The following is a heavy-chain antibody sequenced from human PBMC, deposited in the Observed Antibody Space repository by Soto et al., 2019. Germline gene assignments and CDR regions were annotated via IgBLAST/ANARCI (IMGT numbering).Heavy chain of an antibody. CDR1: GGSFTDYY. Sequence: PSETLSLTCAVYGGSFTDYYWTWIRQPPGKGLEWIGEISHSGAINYNPSLKSRVTISEDTSKNQVSLKVTSVTAADTAVFYCARGNHYYGMDVWGQGTTVTVSS. CDR3: ARGNHYYGMDV. J-gene: IGHJ6*02. V-gene: IGHV4-34*01. CDR2: ISHSGAI.